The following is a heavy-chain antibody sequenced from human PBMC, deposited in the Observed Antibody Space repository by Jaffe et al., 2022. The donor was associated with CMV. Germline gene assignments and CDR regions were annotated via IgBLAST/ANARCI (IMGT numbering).Heavy chain of an antibody. J-gene: IGHJ4*02. CDR1: GGSISGYY. Sequence: QVQLQESGPGLVKPSETLSLTCNVSGGSISGYYWNWIRQSPGKGLEWIGHIHPTGITNYNPSLNGRATMSGDTPKNQFSLKLSSVTAADTALYYCAIGRDAYKTGYWGQGILVTVSS. V-gene: IGHV4-59*01. D-gene: IGHD6-13*01. CDR3: AIGRDAYKTGY. CDR2: IHPTGIT.